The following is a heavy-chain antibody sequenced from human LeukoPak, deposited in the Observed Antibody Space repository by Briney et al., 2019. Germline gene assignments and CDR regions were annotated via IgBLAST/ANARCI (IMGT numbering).Heavy chain of an antibody. J-gene: IGHJ4*02. V-gene: IGHV1-69*13. D-gene: IGHD1-26*01. CDR1: GYTFTGYY. CDR3: AREVGARVY. CDR2: IIPIFGTA. Sequence: ASVKVSCKASGYTFTGYYMHWVRQAPGQGLEWMGGIIPIFGTANYAQKFQGRVTITADESTSTAYMELSSLRSEDTAVYYCAREVGARVYWGQGTLVTVSS.